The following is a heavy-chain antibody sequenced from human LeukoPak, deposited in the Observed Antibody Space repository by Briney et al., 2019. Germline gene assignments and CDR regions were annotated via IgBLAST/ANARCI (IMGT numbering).Heavy chain of an antibody. V-gene: IGHV5-51*03. CDR1: GYIFTSYW. CDR2: IYPGDPDT. J-gene: IGHJ4*02. CDR3: ARRGGRTYYYGSGSYYSFDY. D-gene: IGHD3-10*01. Sequence: GESLTLSCTGSGYIFTSYWIGWVRQMPGKGLEWMGIIYPGDPDTIYSPPFQGQVTISADKSISTAYLQWSSLKASDTAMYYCARRGGRTYYYGSGSYYSFDYWGQGTLVTVSP.